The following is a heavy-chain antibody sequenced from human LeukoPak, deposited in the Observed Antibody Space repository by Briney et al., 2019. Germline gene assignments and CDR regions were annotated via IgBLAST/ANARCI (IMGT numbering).Heavy chain of an antibody. CDR3: ARLGSYWSSAFDI. V-gene: IGHV3-7*01. Sequence: PGGSLRLSCAASGFTFSSYAMSWVRQAPGKGLEWVANIKQDGSEKYYVDSVKGRFTISRDNAKNSLYLQMNSLRAEDTAVYYCARLGSYWSSAFDIWGQGTMVTVSS. CDR2: IKQDGSEK. D-gene: IGHD1-26*01. CDR1: GFTFSSYA. J-gene: IGHJ3*02.